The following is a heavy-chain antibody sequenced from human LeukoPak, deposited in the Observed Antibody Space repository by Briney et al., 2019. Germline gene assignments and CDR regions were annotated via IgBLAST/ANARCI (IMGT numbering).Heavy chain of an antibody. CDR2: INHSGST. D-gene: IGHD1-26*01. CDR3: ARHLSARHLSRGGIVGVETETGDAFDI. J-gene: IGHJ3*02. Sequence: SETLSLTCAVYGGSFSDYYWSWIRQPPGKGLEWIGEINHSGSTNYNPSLKSRVTISVDTSKNQFSLKLSSVTAADTAVYYCARHLSARHLSRGGIVGVETETGDAFDIWGQGTMVTVSS. CDR1: GGSFSDYY. V-gene: IGHV4-34*01.